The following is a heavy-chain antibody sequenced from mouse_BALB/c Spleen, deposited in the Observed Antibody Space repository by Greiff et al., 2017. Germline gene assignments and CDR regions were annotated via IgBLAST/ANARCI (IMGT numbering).Heavy chain of an antibody. D-gene: IGHD1-1*01. J-gene: IGHJ3*01. CDR3: ARDDTTGGAD. V-gene: IGHV5-4*02. CDR2: ISDGGSYT. CDR1: GFTFSDYY. Sequence: EVNVVESGGGLVKPGGSLKLSCAASGFTFSDYYMYWVRQTPEKRLEWVATISDGGSYTYYPDSVKGRFTISRDNAKNNLYLQMSSLKSEDTAMYYCARDDTTGGADWGQGTLGTVSA.